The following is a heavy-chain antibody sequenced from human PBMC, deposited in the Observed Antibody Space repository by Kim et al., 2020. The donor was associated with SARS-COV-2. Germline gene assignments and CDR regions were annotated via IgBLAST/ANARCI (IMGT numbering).Heavy chain of an antibody. V-gene: IGHV3-30*18. CDR1: GFTFSSYG. Sequence: GGSLRLSCAASGFTFSSYGMHWVRQAPGKGLEWVAVISYDGSNKYYADSVKGRFTISRDNSKNTLYLQMNSLRAEDTAVYYCAKTKEVVVVVSATQSWY. CDR3: AKTKEVVVVVSATQSWY. CDR2: ISYDGSNK. D-gene: IGHD2-15*01. J-gene: IGHJ2*01.